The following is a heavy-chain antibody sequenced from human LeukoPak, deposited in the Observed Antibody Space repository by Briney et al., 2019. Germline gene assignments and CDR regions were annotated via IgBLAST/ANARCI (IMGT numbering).Heavy chain of an antibody. J-gene: IGHJ4*02. CDR2: ISAYNGNT. V-gene: IGHV1-18*01. D-gene: IGHD3-10*01. Sequence: GASVKVSCKASGYTFTSYGISWVRQAPGQGLEWMGWISAYNGNTNYAQKLQGRVTMTTDTSTSTAYMELRSLRSDDTAVYYCARDVRGVRYYGSGSQKGTFDYWGQGTLVTVSS. CDR3: ARDVRGVRYYGSGSQKGTFDY. CDR1: GYTFTSYG.